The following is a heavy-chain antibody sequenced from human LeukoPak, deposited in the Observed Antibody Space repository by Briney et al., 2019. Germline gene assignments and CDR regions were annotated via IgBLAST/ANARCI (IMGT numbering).Heavy chain of an antibody. Sequence: GGSLRLSCAASAFTFSSYVMSWVRQAPGKGLEWVSGTSTSGGSTYYADSVKGRFTISRDDSKNTLSLQMTSLRAEDTAVYYCATARGGYWGQGTLVTVSS. CDR1: AFTFSSYV. CDR3: ATARGGY. CDR2: TSTSGGST. V-gene: IGHV3-23*01. J-gene: IGHJ4*02. D-gene: IGHD2-15*01.